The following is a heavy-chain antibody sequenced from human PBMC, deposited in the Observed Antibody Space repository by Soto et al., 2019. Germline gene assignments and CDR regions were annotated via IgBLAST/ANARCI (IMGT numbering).Heavy chain of an antibody. J-gene: IGHJ6*02. Sequence: GASVKVSCKASGYTFTSYSMHWVRHAPGQRLEWMGWINAGNGNTKYSQKFQGRVTITRDTSASTAYMELSSLRSEDTAVYYCARADYDFWSGSFSYGMDVWGQGTTVTVSS. CDR1: GYTFTSYS. V-gene: IGHV1-3*01. CDR2: INAGNGNT. D-gene: IGHD3-3*01. CDR3: ARADYDFWSGSFSYGMDV.